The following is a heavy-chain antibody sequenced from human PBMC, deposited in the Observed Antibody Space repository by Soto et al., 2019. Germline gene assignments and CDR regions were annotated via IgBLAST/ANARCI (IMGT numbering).Heavy chain of an antibody. CDR2: IYYSGST. V-gene: IGHV4-39*01. J-gene: IGHJ6*03. Sequence: PSETLSLTCTVSGGSISSSSYYWGWIRQPPGKGLEWIGSIYYSGSTYYNPSLKSRVTISVDTSKKQFSLKLSSVTAADTAVYYCARGLILWFGVLSRRGGYYYLMDVWGKGTTVTVSS. D-gene: IGHD3-10*01. CDR3: ARGLILWFGVLSRRGGYYYLMDV. CDR1: GGSISSSSYY.